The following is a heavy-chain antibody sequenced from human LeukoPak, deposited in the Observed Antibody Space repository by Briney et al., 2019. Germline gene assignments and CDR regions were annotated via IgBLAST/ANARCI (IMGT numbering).Heavy chain of an antibody. Sequence: GGSLRLSCAASGFTLSSYWMSWVRQAPGKGLEWVANIKQDGSEKYYVDSVKGRFTISRDNAKNSLYLQMNSLRAEDTAVYYCERDILTGYYNNYFDYWGQGTLVTVSS. CDR2: IKQDGSEK. CDR3: ERDILTGYYNNYFDY. CDR1: GFTLSSYW. V-gene: IGHV3-7*01. D-gene: IGHD3-9*01. J-gene: IGHJ4*02.